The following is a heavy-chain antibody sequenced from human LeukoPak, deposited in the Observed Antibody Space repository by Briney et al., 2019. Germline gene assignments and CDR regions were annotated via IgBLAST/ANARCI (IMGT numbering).Heavy chain of an antibody. Sequence: PSETLSLTCAVYGGSLSGYYWSWIRQPPGKGLEWIGEINHSGSTNYNPSLKSRVTISVDTSKNQFSLKLSSVTAADTAVYYCATLSYGYWGQGTLVTVSS. CDR3: ATLSYGY. J-gene: IGHJ4*02. V-gene: IGHV4-34*01. CDR2: INHSGST. D-gene: IGHD5-18*01. CDR1: GGSLSGYY.